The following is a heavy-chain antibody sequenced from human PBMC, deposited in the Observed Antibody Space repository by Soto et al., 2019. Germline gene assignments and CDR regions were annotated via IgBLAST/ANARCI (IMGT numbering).Heavy chain of an antibody. CDR3: ARGEWFLRGYGMDV. CDR2: IYKGGSP. V-gene: IGHV4-59*01. CDR1: GASISADY. J-gene: IGHJ6*02. Sequence: QVQLQESGPGLVKPSQTLSLTCSVSGASISADYWSWIRQPPGKRLAYIGFIYKGGSPNYNPSLESRVTISPDTSKNQVSLKLTSVTAADTAVYYCARGEWFLRGYGMDVWGRGTTVTVS. D-gene: IGHD3-3*01.